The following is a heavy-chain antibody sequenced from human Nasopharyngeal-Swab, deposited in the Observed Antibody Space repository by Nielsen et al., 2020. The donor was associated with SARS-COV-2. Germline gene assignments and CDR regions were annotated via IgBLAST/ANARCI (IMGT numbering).Heavy chain of an antibody. Sequence: GESVKLSCAASGFTFSRYTMHWVRQAPGKGLEWVAVISYDGSNQYYADSVKSRFTISRDISKNTLCLQMNSLRAEDTAVFYCASTPLDSSGYYYAYHYWGRGTLVTVSS. CDR2: ISYDGSNQ. D-gene: IGHD3-22*01. CDR3: ASTPLDSSGYYYAYHY. V-gene: IGHV3-30-3*01. J-gene: IGHJ4*02. CDR1: GFTFSRYT.